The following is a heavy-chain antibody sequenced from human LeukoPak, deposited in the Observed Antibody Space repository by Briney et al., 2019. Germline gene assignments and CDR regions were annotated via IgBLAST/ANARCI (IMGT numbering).Heavy chain of an antibody. Sequence: ASVKVSCKASGGTFSSYAISWVRQAPGQGLEWMGGIIPIFGTANYAQKFQGRVTITTDESTSTAYMELSSLRSEDTAVYYCARLALKYGSSDAFDIWGQGTMVTVSS. CDR2: IIPIFGTA. J-gene: IGHJ3*02. CDR1: GGTFSSYA. V-gene: IGHV1-69*05. D-gene: IGHD6-6*01. CDR3: ARLALKYGSSDAFDI.